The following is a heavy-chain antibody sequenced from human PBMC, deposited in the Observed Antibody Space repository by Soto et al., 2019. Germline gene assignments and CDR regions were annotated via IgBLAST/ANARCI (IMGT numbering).Heavy chain of an antibody. Sequence: QVQLVESGGGVVQPGRSLRLSCAASGFTFSSYGMHWVRQAPGKGLEWVAVISYDGSNKYYADSVKGRFTISRDNSKNTMYLQMNSRRAEDTAVYYCAKDPYYSSTSCPFRYYYYYYYMDVWGKGTTVTVSS. J-gene: IGHJ6*03. CDR2: ISYDGSNK. CDR3: AKDPYYSSTSCPFRYYYYYYYMDV. CDR1: GFTFSSYG. D-gene: IGHD2-2*01. V-gene: IGHV3-30*18.